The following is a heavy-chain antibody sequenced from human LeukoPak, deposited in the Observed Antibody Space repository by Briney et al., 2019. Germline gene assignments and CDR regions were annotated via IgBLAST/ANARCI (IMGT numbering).Heavy chain of an antibody. Sequence: GGSLRLSCAASGFTFSGSAMHWVRQASGKGLEWVGRIRSKANSYATAYAASVKGRFTISRDNSKNTLYLQMNSLRAEDTAVYYCHLSYSSSWIDSWGQGTLVTVSS. J-gene: IGHJ4*02. CDR2: IRSKANSYAT. V-gene: IGHV3-73*01. CDR1: GFTFSGSA. CDR3: HLSYSSSWIDS. D-gene: IGHD6-13*01.